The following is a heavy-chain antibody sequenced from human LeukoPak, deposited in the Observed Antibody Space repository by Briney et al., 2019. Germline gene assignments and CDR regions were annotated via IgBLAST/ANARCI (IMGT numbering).Heavy chain of an antibody. D-gene: IGHD4-17*01. Sequence: SETLSLTCAVYGGSFSGYYWSWIRQPPGKGLEWIGEINHSGSTNYNPSLKGRVTISVDTSKNQFSLKLSSVTAADTAVYYCARTTTVTTSAFDIWGQGTMVTVSS. CDR2: INHSGST. J-gene: IGHJ3*02. V-gene: IGHV4-34*01. CDR1: GGSFSGYY. CDR3: ARTTTVTTSAFDI.